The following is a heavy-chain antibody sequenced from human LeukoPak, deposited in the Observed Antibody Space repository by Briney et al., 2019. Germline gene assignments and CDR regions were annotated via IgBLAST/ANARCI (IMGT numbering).Heavy chain of an antibody. Sequence: SETLSLTCTVSGGSISSSSYYWGWIRQPPGKGLEWIGSIYYSGSTYYNPSLKSRVTISVDTSKNQFSLKLSSVTAADTAVYYCARAKGVVITLGAFDIWGQGTMVTVSS. V-gene: IGHV4-39*07. CDR3: ARAKGVVITLGAFDI. CDR2: IYYSGST. J-gene: IGHJ3*02. D-gene: IGHD3-3*01. CDR1: GGSISSSSYY.